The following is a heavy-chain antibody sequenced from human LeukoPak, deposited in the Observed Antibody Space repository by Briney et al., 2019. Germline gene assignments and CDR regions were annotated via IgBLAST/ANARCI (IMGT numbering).Heavy chain of an antibody. J-gene: IGHJ4*02. CDR2: ISSSGSII. CDR3: ARAHSGHDPYYFDY. V-gene: IGHV3-48*03. D-gene: IGHD5-12*01. Sequence: GGSLRLSCAASGFTFSTYEMNWVRQAPGKGLEWISHISSSGSIIYYADSVKGRFTISRDNAKNSLYLQMNSLRAEDTAVYYCARAHSGHDPYYFDYWGQGTLVTVSS. CDR1: GFTFSTYE.